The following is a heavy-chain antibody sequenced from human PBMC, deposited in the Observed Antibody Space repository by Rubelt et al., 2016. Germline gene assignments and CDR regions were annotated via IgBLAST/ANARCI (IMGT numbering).Heavy chain of an antibody. V-gene: IGHV4-38-2*02. CDR2: IYYSGST. CDR3: AREGTYFDY. Sequence: QVQLQESGPGLVKPSETLSLTCTVSGYSIRSGYYWGWIRQPPGTGLEWIGGIYYSGSTYYNPSLKSRVTISVDTSKNQFSLNLSSVTAADTAVYYCAREGTYFDYWGQENLVTVSS. CDR1: GYSIRSGYY. J-gene: IGHJ4*02.